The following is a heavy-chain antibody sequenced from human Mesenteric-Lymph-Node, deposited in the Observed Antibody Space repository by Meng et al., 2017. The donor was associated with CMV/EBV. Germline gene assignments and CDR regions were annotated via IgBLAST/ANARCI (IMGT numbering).Heavy chain of an antibody. D-gene: IGHD2-2*01. CDR3: ARDQGYCSSTSCYLWFDY. V-gene: IGHV3-72*01. Sequence: GESLKISCAVSGFTFSDHYMDWVRQAPGKGLEWVGRTRNKANSYTTEYAASVKGRFTISRDDSKNSLYLQMNSLKTEDTAVYYCARDQGYCSSTSCYLWFDYWGQGTLVTVSS. CDR2: TRNKANSYTT. CDR1: GFTFSDHY. J-gene: IGHJ4*02.